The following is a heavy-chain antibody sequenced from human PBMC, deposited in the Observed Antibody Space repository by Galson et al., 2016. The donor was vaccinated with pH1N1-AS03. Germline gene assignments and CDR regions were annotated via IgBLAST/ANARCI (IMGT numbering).Heavy chain of an antibody. J-gene: IGHJ4*02. D-gene: IGHD3-22*01. V-gene: IGHV3-7*03. CDR1: GFTFRTYF. CDR2: IKHDGGEK. CDR3: ARRSRDDGSGYYTDYDYFDL. Sequence: SLRLSCAVSGFTFRTYFMNWVRQAPGEGLEWVANIKHDGGEKYYVDSVKGRSTISRDNAKNSLYLQMNSLRLEDTAVYFCARRSRDDGSGYYTDYDYFDLWGQGTLVTVSS.